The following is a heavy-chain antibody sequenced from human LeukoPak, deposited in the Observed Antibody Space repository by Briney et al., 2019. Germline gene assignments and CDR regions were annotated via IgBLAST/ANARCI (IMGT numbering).Heavy chain of an antibody. V-gene: IGHV3-21*01. J-gene: IGHJ6*03. D-gene: IGHD6-6*01. CDR2: ISSSSSHI. Sequence: GGSLRLSCAASGFTFSSYSMNWVRQAPGKGLEWVSSISSSSSHIYYADSVKGRFTISRDNAKNSLYLQMNSLRAEDTAVYYCAREHVAARRSHYYYYMDVWGKGTTVTVSS. CDR3: AREHVAARRSHYYYYMDV. CDR1: GFTFSSYS.